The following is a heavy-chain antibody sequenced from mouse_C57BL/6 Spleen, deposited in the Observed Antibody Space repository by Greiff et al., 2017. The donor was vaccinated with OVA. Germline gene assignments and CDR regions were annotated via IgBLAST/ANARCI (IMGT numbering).Heavy chain of an antibody. Sequence: EVKLMESGGGLVKPGGSLKLSCAASGFTFSDYGMHWVRQAPEKGLEWVAYISSGSSTIYYADTVKGRFTISRDDAKNTLLLQMTSLRSEDAAMYYCAIAYDSFAYWGQGTLVTVSA. CDR1: GFTFSDYG. V-gene: IGHV5-17*01. J-gene: IGHJ3*01. CDR2: ISSGSSTI. CDR3: AIAYDSFAY. D-gene: IGHD6-5*01.